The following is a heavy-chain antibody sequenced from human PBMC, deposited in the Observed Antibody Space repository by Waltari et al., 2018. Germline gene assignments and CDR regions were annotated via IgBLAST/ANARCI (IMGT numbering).Heavy chain of an antibody. D-gene: IGHD2-15*01. CDR1: GFTFSSYA. CDR2: IYSGGSST. V-gene: IGHV3-23*03. J-gene: IGHJ4*02. Sequence: EVQLLESGGGLVQPGGSLRLSCAASGFTFSSYAMRCVRQAPGKGLEWVSVIYSGGSSTYYADSGKGRFTISRDNSKNTLYLQMNSLRAEDTAVYYCAKDRDPMVVTSAGQVDYWGQGTLVTVSS. CDR3: AKDRDPMVVTSAGQVDY.